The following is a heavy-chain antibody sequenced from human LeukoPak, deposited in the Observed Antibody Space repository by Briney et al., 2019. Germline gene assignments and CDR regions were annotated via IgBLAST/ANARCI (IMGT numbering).Heavy chain of an antibody. CDR2: ISYDGSNK. J-gene: IGHJ3*02. CDR1: GFTFSSYG. CDR3: AKGHSSGYYTPSLLDAFDI. D-gene: IGHD3-22*01. V-gene: IGHV3-30*18. Sequence: GGSLRLSCAASGFTFSSYGMHWVRQAPDKGLEWVAVISYDGSNKYYADSVKGRFIISRDNSKNTLSVQVNSLRAEDTAVYYCAKGHSSGYYTPSLLDAFDIWGQGTVVTVSS.